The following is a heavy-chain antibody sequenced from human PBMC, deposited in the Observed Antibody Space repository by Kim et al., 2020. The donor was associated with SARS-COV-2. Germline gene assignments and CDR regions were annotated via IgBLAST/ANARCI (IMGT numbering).Heavy chain of an antibody. CDR2: MNPNSGNT. D-gene: IGHD6-6*01. V-gene: IGHV1-8*01. Sequence: ASVKVSCKASGYTFTSYDINWVRQATGQGLEWMGWMNPNSGNTGYAQKFQGRVTMTRNTSISTAYMELSSLRSEDMAVYYCASYMGSSPKVDYWGQGTLVTVSS. J-gene: IGHJ4*02. CDR3: ASYMGSSPKVDY. CDR1: GYTFTSYD.